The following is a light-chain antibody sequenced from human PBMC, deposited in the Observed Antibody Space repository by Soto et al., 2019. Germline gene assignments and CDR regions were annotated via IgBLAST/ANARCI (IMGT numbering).Light chain of an antibody. Sequence: EIVLTQSPATLSLSPGERATLSCRASQSVSSNYLAWYQQEPGQAPRLLIYDASTRATGIPDRFSGSGSGTDFTLTISRLEPEDFAVYYCQQYGSSPPYSFGQGTKLEIK. CDR2: DAS. CDR3: QQYGSSPPYS. V-gene: IGKV3-20*01. CDR1: QSVSSNY. J-gene: IGKJ2*03.